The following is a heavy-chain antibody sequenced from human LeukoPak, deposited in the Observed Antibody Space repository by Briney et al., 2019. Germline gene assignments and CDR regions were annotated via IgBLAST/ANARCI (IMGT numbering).Heavy chain of an antibody. CDR3: ARGYHDFSGYWLSYFDY. J-gene: IGHJ4*02. D-gene: IGHD3-22*01. V-gene: IGHV4-59*01. CDR2: IYCSGST. CDR1: GGAISSYY. Sequence: PSETLSLTCTVSGGAISSYYWSWIRQPPGKGLEWIGYIYCSGSTNYNPSRKSRVTISVDTSKNQFSVKLSSVTAADTAVYYCARGYHDFSGYWLSYFDYWGQRTLVSVSS.